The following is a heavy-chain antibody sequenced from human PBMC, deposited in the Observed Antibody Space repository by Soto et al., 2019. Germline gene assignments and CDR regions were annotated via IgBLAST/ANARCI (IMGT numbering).Heavy chain of an antibody. CDR2: IDPTDSYT. V-gene: IGHV5-10-1*01. J-gene: IGHJ5*02. Sequence: GESLKISCQGSGYTFSIYWITWVRQMPGKGLEWMGTIDPTDSYTNYSPSVQGHVTISVDKSITTAYLQWSSLKASDTAMYFCARHLGKYTSGDPWGQGTLVTVSS. D-gene: IGHD6-19*01. CDR1: GYTFSIYW. CDR3: ARHLGKYTSGDP.